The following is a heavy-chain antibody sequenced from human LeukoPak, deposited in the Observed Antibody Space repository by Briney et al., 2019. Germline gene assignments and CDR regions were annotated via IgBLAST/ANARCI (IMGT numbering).Heavy chain of an antibody. CDR1: GFTFSSYS. J-gene: IGHJ4*02. CDR2: ISSSSSYI. D-gene: IGHD6-19*01. V-gene: IGHV3-21*01. CDR3: ARDYDSSGWNPFDY. Sequence: PGGSLRLSCAASGFTFSSYSMNWVRQAPGKGLEWVSSISSSSSYIYYADSVKGRFTISRDNAKNSLYLQMNSLRAEDTAVYYCARDYDSSGWNPFDYWGQGTLVTVSS.